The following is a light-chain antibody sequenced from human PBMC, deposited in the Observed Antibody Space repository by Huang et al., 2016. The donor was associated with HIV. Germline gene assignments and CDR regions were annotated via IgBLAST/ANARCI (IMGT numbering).Light chain of an antibody. CDR1: QSVSSD. V-gene: IGKV3-15*01. CDR3: QQYHNWPAS. CDR2: GAS. J-gene: IGKJ2*01. Sequence: EIVMTQSPVTLSVSPGERATLSCRASQSVSSDLAWYQRRPGQAPRLLIYGASTRATGIPARFSAGGSGTEFTLIISSLQSEDFALYFCQQYHNWPASFGQGTKLELK.